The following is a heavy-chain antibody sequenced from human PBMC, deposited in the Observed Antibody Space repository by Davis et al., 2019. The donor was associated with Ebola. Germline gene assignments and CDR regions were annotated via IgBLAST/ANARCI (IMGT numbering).Heavy chain of an antibody. J-gene: IGHJ3*02. Sequence: PSETLSLTCTVSGGSISSYYWSWLRQPPGKGLEWIGYIYYSGSTNYNPSLKSRVTISVDTSKNQFSLKLSSVTAADTAVYYCARDAPYCSSTSCYTSGDAFDIWGQGTMVTVSS. D-gene: IGHD2-2*02. CDR2: IYYSGST. CDR1: GGSISSYY. V-gene: IGHV4-59*01. CDR3: ARDAPYCSSTSCYTSGDAFDI.